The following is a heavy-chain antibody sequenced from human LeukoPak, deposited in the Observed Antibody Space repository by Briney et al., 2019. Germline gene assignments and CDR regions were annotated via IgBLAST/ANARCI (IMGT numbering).Heavy chain of an antibody. J-gene: IGHJ6*02. V-gene: IGHV3-30-3*01. CDR2: ISYDGSNK. D-gene: IGHD3-22*01. CDR3: ARDFNGSGYYYLYYYYGMDV. CDR1: GFTFSSYA. Sequence: PGRSLRLSCAASGFTFSSYAMHWVRQAPGKGLEWVAVISYDGSNKYYADSVRGRFTISRDNSKNTLYLQMNSLRAEDTAVYYCARDFNGSGYYYLYYYYGMDVWGQGTTVTVSS.